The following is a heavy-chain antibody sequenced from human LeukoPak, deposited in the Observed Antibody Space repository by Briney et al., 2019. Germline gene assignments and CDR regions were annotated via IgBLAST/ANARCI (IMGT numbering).Heavy chain of an antibody. CDR2: IYSGGST. CDR1: GGSFSGYY. CDR3: ARDQYYYDSSGYPV. Sequence: ETLSLTCAVYGGSFSGYYWSWVRQAPGKGLEWVSVIYSGGSTYYADSVKGRFTISRDNSKNTLNLQMNSLRAEDTAVYYCARDQYYYDSSGYPVWGQGTMVTVSS. V-gene: IGHV3-53*01. J-gene: IGHJ3*01. D-gene: IGHD3-22*01.